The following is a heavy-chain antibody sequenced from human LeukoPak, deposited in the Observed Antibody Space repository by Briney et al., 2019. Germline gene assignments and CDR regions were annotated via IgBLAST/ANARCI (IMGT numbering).Heavy chain of an antibody. CDR3: AKKLVPYIGSGYGLAV. Sequence: GTSLRLSCAASGFTFSRFGMHWVRQAPGKGLEWVAVIRNDGSRAYYADSLKGRFTVSRDNSESTLFLQMNSLRPEDTAVYYCAKKLVPYIGSGYGLAVWGQGTTVTVSS. CDR1: GFTFSRFG. CDR2: IRNDGSRA. J-gene: IGHJ6*02. V-gene: IGHV3-30*18. D-gene: IGHD3-10*01.